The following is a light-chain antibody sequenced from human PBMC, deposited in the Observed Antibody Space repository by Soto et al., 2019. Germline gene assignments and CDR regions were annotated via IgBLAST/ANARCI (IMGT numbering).Light chain of an antibody. CDR3: QQYNNWPT. J-gene: IGKJ3*01. CDR2: GAS. CDR1: QSVSSN. V-gene: IGKV3-15*01. Sequence: EIVMTQSPATLSVSPGERATLSCRASQSVSSNLAWYQQKPGQAPRLLIYGASTRATGIPARFSGSVSGTEFTLTISRLQSEDFAVYYCQQYNNWPTFGPGTKVDIK.